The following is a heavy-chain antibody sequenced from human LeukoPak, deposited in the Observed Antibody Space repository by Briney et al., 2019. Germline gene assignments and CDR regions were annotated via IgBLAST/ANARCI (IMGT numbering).Heavy chain of an antibody. CDR1: GYSFTSYW. D-gene: IGHD6-13*01. J-gene: IGHJ6*03. CDR3: ARQGAAGKYYYYYMDV. V-gene: IGHV5-51*01. CDR2: IYPGDSDT. Sequence: GESLKISCKGSGYSFTSYWIGWVRQMPGKGLEWMGSIYPGDSDTRYSPSFQGQVTISADKSINTAYLEWSSLKASDTAIYYCARQGAAGKYYYYYMDVWGKGTTVTVSS.